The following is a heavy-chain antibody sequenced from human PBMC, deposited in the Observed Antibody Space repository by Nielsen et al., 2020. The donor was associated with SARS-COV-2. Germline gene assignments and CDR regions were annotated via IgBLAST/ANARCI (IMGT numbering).Heavy chain of an antibody. CDR2: IYYSGST. CDR3: ARVNVLPSNWFDP. J-gene: IGHJ5*02. Sequence: SETLPLTCTVSGGSISNSDYYWSWVRQPPGKGLEWIGFIYYSGSTYSNPSLKSRITLSVDTSKNQFSLKLSSLTAADTAVYYCARVNVLPSNWFDPWGQGTLVTVSS. V-gene: IGHV4-30-4*01. CDR1: GGSISNSDYY. D-gene: IGHD3-10*01.